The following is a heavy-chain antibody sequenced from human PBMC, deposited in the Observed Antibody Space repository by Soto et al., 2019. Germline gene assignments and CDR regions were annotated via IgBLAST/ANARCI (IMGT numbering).Heavy chain of an antibody. CDR2: IKKDGSEK. CDR1: GFTFSYYG. Sequence: EVQLVESGGGLVQPGGSLRLSCAASGFTFSYYGMSWVRQAPGKGLEWVANIKKDGSEKYYADSVKGRFTISRDNAKNSMYLQMSSLRDGDTAVYFCVRGRTGMDVWGQGTTVTVSS. CDR3: VRGRTGMDV. J-gene: IGHJ6*02. V-gene: IGHV3-7*05.